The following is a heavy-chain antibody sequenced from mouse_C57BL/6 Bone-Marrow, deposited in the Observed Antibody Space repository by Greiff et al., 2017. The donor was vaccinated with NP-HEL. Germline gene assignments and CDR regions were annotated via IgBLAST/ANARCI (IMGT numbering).Heavy chain of an antibody. V-gene: IGHV1-69*01. D-gene: IGHD1-1*01. CDR2: IDPSDSYT. CDR1: GYTFTSYW. J-gene: IGHJ3*01. Sequence: QVQLQQPGAELVMPGASVKLSCKASGYTFTSYWMHWVKQRPGQGLEWIGEIDPSDSYTNYNQKFKGKSTLTVDKSSSTAYMQLSSLTSEDSAVYYCARWGYYYGSSPWGQGTLVTASA. CDR3: ARWGYYYGSSP.